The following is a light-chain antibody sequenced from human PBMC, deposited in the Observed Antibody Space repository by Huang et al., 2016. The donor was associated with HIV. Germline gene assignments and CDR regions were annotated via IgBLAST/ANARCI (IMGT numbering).Light chain of an antibody. CDR1: QSVGTN. CDR2: GAS. CDR3: QQYNDWPRT. Sequence: DIVMTQFPATVSVSPGERATVSCRASQSVGTNLAWYQQVPGQSPRLLIFGASTRAPGVPARFSGTGSGTEFAPTISSLQSEDFAVYYCQQYNDWPRTFGQGTKVEIK. V-gene: IGKV3-15*01. J-gene: IGKJ1*01.